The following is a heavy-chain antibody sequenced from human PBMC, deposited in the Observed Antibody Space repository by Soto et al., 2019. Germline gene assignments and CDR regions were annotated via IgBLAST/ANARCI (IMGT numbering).Heavy chain of an antibody. Sequence: GGSLRLSCAAAGFTFGDYAMNWVRQAPGKGLEWVSGISWNSGNIGYADSVKGRFTISRDNAKNSLYLQMNSLRAEDTALYYCTKGVCSGGSCSFDYWGQGTLVTVSS. CDR1: GFTFGDYA. CDR2: ISWNSGNI. CDR3: TKGVCSGGSCSFDY. V-gene: IGHV3-9*01. D-gene: IGHD2-15*01. J-gene: IGHJ4*02.